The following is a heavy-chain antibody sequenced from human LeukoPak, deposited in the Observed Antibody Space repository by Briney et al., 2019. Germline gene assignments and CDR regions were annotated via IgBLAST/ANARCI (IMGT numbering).Heavy chain of an antibody. Sequence: SETLSLTCTVSGGSISSYYWSWIRQPPGKGLEWIGEINHSGSTNYNPSLKSRVTISVDTSKNQFSLKVTSVTAADTAVYYCASLLVPGNFDYWGQGTLVTVSP. J-gene: IGHJ4*02. V-gene: IGHV4-34*01. D-gene: IGHD2-8*02. CDR1: GGSISSYY. CDR3: ASLLVPGNFDY. CDR2: INHSGST.